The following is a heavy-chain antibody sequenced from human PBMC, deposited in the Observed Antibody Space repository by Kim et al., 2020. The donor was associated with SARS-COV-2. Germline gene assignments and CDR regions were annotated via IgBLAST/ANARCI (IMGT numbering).Heavy chain of an antibody. Sequence: GGSLRLSCAASGFTFTDHAMNWVRQAPGRGLERFSGISGSGETTYYADSVKARFTISRDNSKNTLYLQMNGLRAEDTAIYYCAKSDCGGDRCYLINYWG. V-gene: IGHV3-23*01. CDR2: ISGSGETT. CDR3: AKSDCGGDRCYLINY. J-gene: IGHJ4*01. D-gene: IGHD2-21*01. CDR1: GFTFTDHA.